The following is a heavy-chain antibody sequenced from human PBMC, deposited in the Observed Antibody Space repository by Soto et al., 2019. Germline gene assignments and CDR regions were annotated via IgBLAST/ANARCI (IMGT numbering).Heavy chain of an antibody. CDR2: INHSGTI. Sequence: QVQLQQWGAGLLKPSETLSLTCAVYGGSFSGYYWTWIRQPPGKGLEWIGEINHSGTINFNPSLKSRLTISLDTSKKHFSHKLSSVTDADTAAYYCARADRTLVTSYSLDVWGQGTTVTVSS. CDR1: GGSFSGYY. V-gene: IGHV4-34*01. J-gene: IGHJ6*02. CDR3: ARADRTLVTSYSLDV. D-gene: IGHD2-21*02.